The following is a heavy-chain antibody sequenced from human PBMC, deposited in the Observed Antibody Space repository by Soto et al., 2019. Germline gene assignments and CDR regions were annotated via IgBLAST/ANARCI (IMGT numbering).Heavy chain of an antibody. CDR2: MNNDGSYT. CDR1: GFTFSSYW. D-gene: IGHD1-7*01. V-gene: IGHV3-74*01. CDR3: AKEKGVYNRNYGEYFDY. Sequence: PGGSLRLSCAASGFTFSSYWMYWVRQAPGKGLEWVSHMNNDGSYTNYAESVKGRFTFSRDNAKNTLYLQMNSLRAEDTAVYYCAKEKGVYNRNYGEYFDYWGQGTLVTVSS. J-gene: IGHJ4*02.